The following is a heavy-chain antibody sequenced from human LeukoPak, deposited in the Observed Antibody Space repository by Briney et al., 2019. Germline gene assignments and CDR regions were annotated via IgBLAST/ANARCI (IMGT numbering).Heavy chain of an antibody. J-gene: IGHJ4*02. Sequence: SETLSLTCAVYGGSFSGYYWSWTRQPPGKGLEWIGEINHSGSTNCNPSLKSRVTISVDTSKNQFSLKLSSVTAADTAVYYCARGPRYYYDSSGYYWGQGTLVTVSS. CDR1: GGSFSGYY. D-gene: IGHD3-22*01. CDR3: ARGPRYYYDSSGYY. V-gene: IGHV4-34*01. CDR2: INHSGST.